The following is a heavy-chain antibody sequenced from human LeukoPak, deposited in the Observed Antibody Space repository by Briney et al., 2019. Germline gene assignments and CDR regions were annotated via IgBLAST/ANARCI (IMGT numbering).Heavy chain of an antibody. CDR2: INHSGST. J-gene: IGHJ4*02. D-gene: IGHD3-10*01. V-gene: IGHV4-34*01. CDR1: GGSFSGYY. CDR3: ARVSEDYYGSGSYYLHDY. Sequence: SETLSLTCAVYGGSFSGYYWSWIRQPPGKGLEWIGEINHSGSTNYNPSLKSRVTMSVDTSKNQFSLKLSSVTAADTAVYYCARVSEDYYGSGSYYLHDYWGQGTLVTVSS.